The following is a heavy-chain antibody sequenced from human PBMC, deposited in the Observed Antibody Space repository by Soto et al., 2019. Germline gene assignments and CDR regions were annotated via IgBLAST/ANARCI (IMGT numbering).Heavy chain of an antibody. CDR3: AKDRMGAGIRGYFDY. V-gene: IGHV3-30*18. CDR2: ISYDGSNK. D-gene: IGHD3-10*01. Sequence: QVQLVESGGGVVQPGESLRLSCAGSGFTFSSYGMDWVRQAPDKGLEWVAVISYDGSNKYYVDSVKGRFTISRDNSKNTLYLQMNSLRAEDTAVYYCAKDRMGAGIRGYFDYWGQGMLVTVSS. J-gene: IGHJ4*02. CDR1: GFTFSSYG.